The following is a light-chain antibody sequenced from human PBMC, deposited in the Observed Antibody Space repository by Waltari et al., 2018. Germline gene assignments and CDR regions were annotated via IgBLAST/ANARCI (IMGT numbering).Light chain of an antibody. CDR1: EWVRSW. Sequence: VCDSVATTCRAVEWVRSWLGLYQQQPVKAPTLLIYEGSSVVSGVPSRFSGSRSGTEFTLSSSSLQSDDSASYYSQHYNNYGTFGQGTKAEI. CDR2: EGS. CDR3: QHYNNYGT. V-gene: IGKV1-5*03. J-gene: IGKJ1*01.